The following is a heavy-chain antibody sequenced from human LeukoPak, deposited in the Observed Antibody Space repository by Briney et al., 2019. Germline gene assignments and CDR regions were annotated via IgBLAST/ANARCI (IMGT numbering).Heavy chain of an antibody. J-gene: IGHJ6*04. CDR2: INWNGDNT. CDR3: AELGITMIGGV. D-gene: IGHD3-10*02. V-gene: IGHV3-20*04. Sequence: GGSLRLSCAAAGFTFDDYDMSWVRQAPGKGLEWVSGINWNGDNTVYADSVKGRFTISRDNAKKSLYLQMNSLRAEDTAVYYCAELGITMIGGVWGKGTTVTISS. CDR1: GFTFDDYD.